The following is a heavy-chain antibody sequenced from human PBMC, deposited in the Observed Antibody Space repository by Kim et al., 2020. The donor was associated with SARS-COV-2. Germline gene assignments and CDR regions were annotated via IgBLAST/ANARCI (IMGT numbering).Heavy chain of an antibody. J-gene: IGHJ4*02. CDR3: ARDHWYYDSSGYYLLDY. V-gene: IGHV3-33*01. D-gene: IGHD3-22*01. CDR1: GFTFSSYG. Sequence: GGSLRLSCAASGFTFSSYGMHWVRQAPGKGLEWVAVIWYDGSNKYYADSVKGRFTISRDNSKNTLYLQMNSLRAEDTAVYYCARDHWYYDSSGYYLLDYWGQETLVTVSS. CDR2: IWYDGSNK.